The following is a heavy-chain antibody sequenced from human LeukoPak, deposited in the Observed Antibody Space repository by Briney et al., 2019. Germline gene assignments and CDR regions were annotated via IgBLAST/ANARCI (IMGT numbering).Heavy chain of an antibody. V-gene: IGHV4-59*01. Sequence: PSETLSLTCNISAGSIRNYYWTLFRQPPGKGLEWIGYVYYSGSTNYNPSLKSRVTISMDTSKNQFSLKLSSVTAADTAIYYCARETLEGKFDPWGQGILVTVSS. CDR3: ARETLEGKFDP. CDR1: AGSIRNYY. CDR2: VYYSGST. D-gene: IGHD1-1*01. J-gene: IGHJ5*02.